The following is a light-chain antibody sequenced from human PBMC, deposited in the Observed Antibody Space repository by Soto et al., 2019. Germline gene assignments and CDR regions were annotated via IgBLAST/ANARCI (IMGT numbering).Light chain of an antibody. CDR3: HQYGSSPT. CDR1: QTVSSSY. J-gene: IGKJ1*01. Sequence: TVLTQSPGTLSLSPGERATLSCRASQTVSSSYLAWYQQKPGQAPSLLIYDASSRATGIPDRFSGSGSGTDFTLTISRLEPEDFLVYYCHQYGSSPTFGQGTKVEIK. CDR2: DAS. V-gene: IGKV3-20*01.